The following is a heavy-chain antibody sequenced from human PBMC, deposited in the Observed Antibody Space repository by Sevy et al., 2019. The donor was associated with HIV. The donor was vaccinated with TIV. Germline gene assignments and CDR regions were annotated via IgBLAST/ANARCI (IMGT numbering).Heavy chain of an antibody. CDR2: INPNSGGT. V-gene: IGHV1-2*04. J-gene: IGHJ6*02. D-gene: IGHD5-12*01. Sequence: ASVKVSCKASGYTFTGYYMHWVRQAPGQGLEWMGWINPNSGGTNYAQKFQGWVTMTRDTSISTAYMELSRLRSDDTAVYYCARGGVGLRLNYYYYGMDVWGQGTMVTVSS. CDR1: GYTFTGYY. CDR3: ARGGVGLRLNYYYYGMDV.